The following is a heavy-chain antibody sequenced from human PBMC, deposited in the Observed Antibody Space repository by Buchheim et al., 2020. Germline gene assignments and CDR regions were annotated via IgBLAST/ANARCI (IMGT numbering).Heavy chain of an antibody. CDR1: GGSISSGGYS. CDR2: IYHSGST. V-gene: IGHV4-30-2*01. Sequence: QLQLQESGSGLVKPSQTLSLTCAVSGGSISSGGYSWSWIRQPPGKGLEWIGYIYHSGSTYYNPSPKSRVPISVDRSKTQFSLKLSSVTAADTAVYYCARGGEENCSGGSCYSGGDWFDPWGQGTL. D-gene: IGHD2-15*01. J-gene: IGHJ5*02. CDR3: ARGGEENCSGGSCYSGGDWFDP.